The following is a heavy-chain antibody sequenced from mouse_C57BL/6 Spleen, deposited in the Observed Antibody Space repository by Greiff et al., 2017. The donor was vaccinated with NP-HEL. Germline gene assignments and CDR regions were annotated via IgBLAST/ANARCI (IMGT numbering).Heavy chain of an antibody. D-gene: IGHD1-1*01. V-gene: IGHV5-17*01. CDR3: ARDLITTVVATRYYAMDY. CDR2: ISSGSSTI. J-gene: IGHJ4*01. Sequence: EVQVVESGGGLVKPGGSLKLSCAASGFTFSDYGMHWVRQAPEKGLEWVAYISSGSSTIYYADTVKGRFTISRDNAKNTLFLQMTSLRSEDTAMYYCARDLITTVVATRYYAMDYWGQGTSVTVSS. CDR1: GFTFSDYG.